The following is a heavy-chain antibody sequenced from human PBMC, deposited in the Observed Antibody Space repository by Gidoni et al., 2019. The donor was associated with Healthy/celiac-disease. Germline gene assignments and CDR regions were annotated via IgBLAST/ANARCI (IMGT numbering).Heavy chain of an antibody. CDR3: ARGGLLWFGEFNPFDY. J-gene: IGHJ4*02. CDR1: GGSISSYY. Sequence: QVQLQESGPGLVKPSETLSLTCTVSGGSISSYYWSWIRQPPGKGLEWIGYIYYSGSTNYNPSLKSRVTISVDTSKNQFSRKLSSVTAADTAVYYCARGGLLWFGEFNPFDYWGQGTLVTVSS. D-gene: IGHD3-10*01. V-gene: IGHV4-59*01. CDR2: IYYSGST.